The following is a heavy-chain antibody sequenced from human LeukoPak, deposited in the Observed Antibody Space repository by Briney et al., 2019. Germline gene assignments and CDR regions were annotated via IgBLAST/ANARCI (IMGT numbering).Heavy chain of an antibody. CDR3: ARDHEVSEGYCSGGSCYPAGYYGMDV. Sequence: PSETLSLTCTVSGGSISSYYWSWIRQPPGKGLEWIGYIYYSGSTNYNPSLKSRVTISVDTSKNQFSLKLSSVTAADTAVYYCARDHEVSEGYCSGGSCYPAGYYGMDVWGQGTTVTVSS. CDR1: GGSISSYY. D-gene: IGHD2-15*01. J-gene: IGHJ6*02. V-gene: IGHV4-59*01. CDR2: IYYSGST.